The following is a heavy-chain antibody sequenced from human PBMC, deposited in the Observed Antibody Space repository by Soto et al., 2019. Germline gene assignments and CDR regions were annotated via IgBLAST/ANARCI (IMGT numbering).Heavy chain of an antibody. CDR3: ARVQMYSGYDLYYYYGIDV. CDR1: GYTFTSYG. D-gene: IGHD5-12*01. CDR2: ISAYNGNT. J-gene: IGHJ6*02. Sequence: ASVKVSCKASGYTFTSYGISWVRQAPGQGLEWIGWISAYNGNTNYAQKLQGRVTMTTDTSTRTAYMELRSLRSDDTAVYYCARVQMYSGYDLYYYYGIDVSGQGPTVTVCS. V-gene: IGHV1-18*01.